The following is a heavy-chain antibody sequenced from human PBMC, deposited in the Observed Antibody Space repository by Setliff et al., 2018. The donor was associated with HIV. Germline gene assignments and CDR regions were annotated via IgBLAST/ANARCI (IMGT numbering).Heavy chain of an antibody. CDR3: AREAHSAWNRGAVATLYFDY. J-gene: IGHJ4*02. V-gene: IGHV1-46*01. D-gene: IGHD1-1*01. Sequence: RASVKVSCKASEYSFTDYFVHWVRQAPGQGLEWMGIINPRGDITAYAQIFQGRVTLTRDTSTNTVYMELSSLRSEDTAVYYCAREAHSAWNRGAVATLYFDYWGQGALVTVSS. CDR1: EYSFTDYF. CDR2: INPRGDIT.